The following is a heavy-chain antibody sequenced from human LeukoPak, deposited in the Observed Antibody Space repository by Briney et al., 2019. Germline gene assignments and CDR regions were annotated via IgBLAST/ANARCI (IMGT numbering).Heavy chain of an antibody. J-gene: IGHJ4*02. CDR1: GFPFASYA. D-gene: IGHD5-12*01. CDR2: IIGSVAST. CDR3: AKGGYDYVEVGYFDY. Sequence: GGSLRLSCAASGFPFASYAMSWVRHTPGKGLEWVSHIIGSVASTYYADSVKGRFTISRDNTKNTLYLQMNSLRADDTAVYFCAKGGYDYVEVGYFDYWGQGTVVTVSS. V-gene: IGHV3-23*01.